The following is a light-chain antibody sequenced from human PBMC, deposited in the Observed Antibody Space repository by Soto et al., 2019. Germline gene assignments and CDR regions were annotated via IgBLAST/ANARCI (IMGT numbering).Light chain of an antibody. V-gene: IGLV1-51*02. CDR3: GTWDTSLSAAV. CDR2: EDS. CDR1: SSNIGNSD. Sequence: QSVLTQPPSVSAAPGQKVTISCSGSSSNIGNSDVSWYQQLPGTAPKLLIYEDSKRPSGIPVRFSGFKSGTSATLGITGLQTGDEADYYCGTWDTSLSAAVLGGGIQLTVL. J-gene: IGLJ2*01.